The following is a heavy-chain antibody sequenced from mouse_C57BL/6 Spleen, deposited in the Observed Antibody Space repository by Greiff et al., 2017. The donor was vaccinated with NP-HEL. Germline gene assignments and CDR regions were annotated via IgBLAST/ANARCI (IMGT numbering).Heavy chain of an antibody. V-gene: IGHV1-5*01. J-gene: IGHJ3*01. CDR3: TKDGSTGFAY. CDR2: IYPGSGGT. D-gene: IGHD1-1*01. CDR1: GYTFTSYW. Sequence: VQLQQSGAVLVKPGASVKLSCKASGYTFTSYWMHWVKQRPGRGLEWIGTIYPGSGGTSYNEKFKGKAKLTAVTSASTAYMQLSSLTDEDSAVYYCTKDGSTGFAYWGQGTLVTVSA.